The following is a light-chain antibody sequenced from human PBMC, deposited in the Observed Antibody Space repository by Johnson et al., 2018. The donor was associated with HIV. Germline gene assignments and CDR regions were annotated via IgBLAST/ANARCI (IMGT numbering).Light chain of an antibody. Sequence: HSVLTQPPSVSAARGQKVTISCSGSSSNIGNNYVSWYQQLPGTAPKLLIYENNKRPSGIPDRFSGSKSGTSATLGITGLQTGDEADYYCGTWDSSLSAYVFGTGTKVTVL. V-gene: IGLV1-51*02. J-gene: IGLJ1*01. CDR3: GTWDSSLSAYV. CDR2: ENN. CDR1: SSNIGNNY.